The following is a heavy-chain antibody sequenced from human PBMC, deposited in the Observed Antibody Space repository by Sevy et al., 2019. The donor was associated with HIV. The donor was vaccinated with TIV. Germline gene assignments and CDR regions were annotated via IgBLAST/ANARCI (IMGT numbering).Heavy chain of an antibody. J-gene: IGHJ6*02. Sequence: ASVKVSCKASGYTFSSYGISWVRQAPGQGLEWMGWISDYNGYPNYAHKFQGRVTMGTETSTRTAYMELRSLRSDDMAVYFCAREGYYYRSGTYRPPNYYGMDVWGQGTAVTVSS. V-gene: IGHV1-18*03. D-gene: IGHD3-10*01. CDR3: AREGYYYRSGTYRPPNYYGMDV. CDR2: ISDYNGYP. CDR1: GYTFSSYG.